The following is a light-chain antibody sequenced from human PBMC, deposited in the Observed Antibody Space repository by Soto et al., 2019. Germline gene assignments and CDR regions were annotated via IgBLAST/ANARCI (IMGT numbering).Light chain of an antibody. CDR2: GAS. V-gene: IGKV3D-20*02. CDR3: QQHNNWPLT. CDR1: QNVTSNL. Sequence: IVLTQSRCTLSLSPGERATLSCSASQNVTSNLLVWYQQHPGQAPRLLIYGASSRATGIPDRFSGSGSGTQFTLTISSLQSEDFAVYYCQQHNNWPLTFGGGTKVDIK. J-gene: IGKJ4*01.